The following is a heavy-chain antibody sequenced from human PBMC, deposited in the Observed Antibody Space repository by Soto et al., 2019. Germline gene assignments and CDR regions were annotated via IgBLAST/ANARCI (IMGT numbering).Heavy chain of an antibody. CDR2: INPNSGGT. D-gene: IGHD3-10*01. V-gene: IGHV1-2*04. J-gene: IGHJ6*02. Sequence: ASVKVSCKASGYTFTGYYMHWVRQAPGQGLEWMGWINPNSGGTNYAQKIQGWVTMTRDTSISTAYMELSRLRSDDTAVYYCARGDGSGSYYSESTYYYGMDVWGQGTTVTVSS. CDR1: GYTFTGYY. CDR3: ARGDGSGSYYSESTYYYGMDV.